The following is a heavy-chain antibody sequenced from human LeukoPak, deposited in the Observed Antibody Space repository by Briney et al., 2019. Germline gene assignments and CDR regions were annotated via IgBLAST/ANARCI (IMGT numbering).Heavy chain of an antibody. D-gene: IGHD5-18*01. J-gene: IGHJ4*02. V-gene: IGHV3-21*01. CDR2: IASSGTYI. Sequence: GGSLRLSCAVSGFSSSSYATSWVRQAPGKGLEWVSCIASSGTYIYYADSVKGRLTISRDDAKKSLYLQMDSLRAEDTAVYYCVRVGRGYSSNFDNWGQGTLVTVSS. CDR3: VRVGRGYSSNFDN. CDR1: GFSSSSYA.